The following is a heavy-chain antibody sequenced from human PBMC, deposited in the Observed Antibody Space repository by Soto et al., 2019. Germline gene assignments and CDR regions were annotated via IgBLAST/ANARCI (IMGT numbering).Heavy chain of an antibody. CDR1: GYTFTSYG. V-gene: IGHV1-18*01. CDR3: ASVAGRLDFDY. Sequence: ASVKVSCKASGYTFTSYGISWVQEAPGQGLEWMGWISAYNGNTNYAQKLQGRVTMTTDTSTSTAYMELRSLRSDDTAVYYCASVAGRLDFDYWGQGTLVTVSS. CDR2: ISAYNGNT. D-gene: IGHD6-19*01. J-gene: IGHJ4*02.